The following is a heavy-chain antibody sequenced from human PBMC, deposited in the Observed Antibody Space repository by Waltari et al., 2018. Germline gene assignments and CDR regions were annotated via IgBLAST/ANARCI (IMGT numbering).Heavy chain of an antibody. V-gene: IGHV3-66*01. J-gene: IGHJ3*02. Sequence: EVQLVESGGGLVQPGGSLRLSCAASGFTVSSNYMSWVRQAPGKGVEWVSVIYGKWNTYYADSVKCRFTTSRDKSKNTLYLQMNSLRAEDTAVYYCARDATYYYGSGSSSGDAFDIWGQGTMVTVSS. D-gene: IGHD3-10*01. CDR1: GFTVSSNY. CDR3: ARDATYYYGSGSSSGDAFDI. CDR2: IYGKWNT.